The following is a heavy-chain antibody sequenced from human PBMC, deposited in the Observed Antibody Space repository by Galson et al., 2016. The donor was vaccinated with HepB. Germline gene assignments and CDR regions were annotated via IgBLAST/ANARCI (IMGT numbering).Heavy chain of an antibody. CDR1: GYTFTNYG. CDR3: ARARSTTIEGVIRTLGSYST. CDR2: ISPYNGNT. J-gene: IGHJ5*02. D-gene: IGHD3-16*01. Sequence: SVKVSCKASGYTFTNYGITWVRQAPGQGLEWMGWISPYNGNTNYAQKVQGRVTMTTETSTSTAYMELRSLRSNDTAVYYCARARSTTIEGVIRTLGSYSTWGQGTLVTVSS. V-gene: IGHV1-18*01.